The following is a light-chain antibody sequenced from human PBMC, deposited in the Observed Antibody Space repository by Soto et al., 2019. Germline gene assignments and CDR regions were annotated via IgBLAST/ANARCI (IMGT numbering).Light chain of an antibody. V-gene: IGLV3-25*03. J-gene: IGLJ1*01. CDR1: ALPKQY. CDR3: QSADSSGTYV. Sequence: SYELTQPPSVSVSPGQTARIPCSGDALPKQYAYWYQQKPGQAPVLVIYKDSERPSGIPERFSGSSSGTTVTLTISGVQAEDEADYYCQSADSSGTYVFGTGTRSPS. CDR2: KDS.